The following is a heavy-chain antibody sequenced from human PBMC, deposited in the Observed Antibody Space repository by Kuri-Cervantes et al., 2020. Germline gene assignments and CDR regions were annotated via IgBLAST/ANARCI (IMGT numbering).Heavy chain of an antibody. J-gene: IGHJ3*02. V-gene: IGHV3-9*01. CDR3: AKDLIAAAKGRGVDAFDI. Sequence: GGSLRLSCAASGFTFSSYGMHWVRQAPGKGLEWVSGISWNSGSIGYADSVKGRFTISRDNAKNSLYLQMNSLRAEDTALYYCAKDLIAAAKGRGVDAFDIWGQGTMVTVSS. CDR1: GFTFSSYG. CDR2: ISWNSGSI. D-gene: IGHD6-13*01.